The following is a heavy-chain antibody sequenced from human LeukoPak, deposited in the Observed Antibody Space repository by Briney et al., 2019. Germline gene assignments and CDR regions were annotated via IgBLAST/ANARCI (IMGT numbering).Heavy chain of an antibody. CDR3: ARGLPGSFDY. V-gene: IGHV4-34*01. Sequence: SETLSLTCTVSGGSISSYYRSWIRQPPGKGLEWIGEINHSGSTNYNPSLNSRVTISVDTSKNQFSLKLSSVTAADTAVYYRARGLPGSFDYWGQGTLVTVSS. CDR1: GGSISSYY. J-gene: IGHJ4*02. CDR2: INHSGST. D-gene: IGHD3-9*01.